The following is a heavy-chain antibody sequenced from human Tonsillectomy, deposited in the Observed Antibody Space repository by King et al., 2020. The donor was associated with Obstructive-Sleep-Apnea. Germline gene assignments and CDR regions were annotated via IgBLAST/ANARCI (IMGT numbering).Heavy chain of an antibody. CDR1: GYTFTNYG. CDR2: SSIYKGNT. J-gene: IGHJ6*02. D-gene: IGHD3-16*01. Sequence: VQLVESGAEVKRPGASVKVSCEASGYTFTNYGINWVRQAPGQGPEWMGWSSIYKGNTIYAARFQGRVTMTTDTSTSTAYLEVRSLRSDDTAVYYCARAADPGGTYGRYYYYYGMDVWGQGTTVTVSS. CDR3: ARAADPGGTYGRYYYYYGMDV. V-gene: IGHV1-18*04.